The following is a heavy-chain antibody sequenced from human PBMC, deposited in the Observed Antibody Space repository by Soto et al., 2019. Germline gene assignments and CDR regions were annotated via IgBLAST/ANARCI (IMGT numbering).Heavy chain of an antibody. D-gene: IGHD2-2*01. Sequence: HPGGSLRLSCAASGFTFSSYAMSWVRQAPGKGLEWVSAISGSGGSTYYADSVKGRFTISRDNSKNTLYLQMNSLRAEDTAVYYCAKSPRGHCSSTSCSGQGSFLSWTPETEDYYYYMDVWGKGTTVTVSS. CDR3: AKSPRGHCSSTSCSGQGSFLSWTPETEDYYYYMDV. J-gene: IGHJ6*03. CDR1: GFTFSSYA. CDR2: ISGSGGST. V-gene: IGHV3-23*01.